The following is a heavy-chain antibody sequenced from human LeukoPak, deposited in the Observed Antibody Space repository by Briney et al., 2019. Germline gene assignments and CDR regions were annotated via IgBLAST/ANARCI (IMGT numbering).Heavy chain of an antibody. CDR2: ISSSSSYI. V-gene: IGHV3-21*01. D-gene: IGHD6-6*01. J-gene: IGHJ4*02. Sequence: GGSLRLSCADSGFTFSSYSMNWVRQAPGKGLEWVSSISSSSSYIYYADSVKGRFTISRDNAKNSLYLQMNSLRAEDTAVYYCAKAARSSSRDFDYWGQGTLVTVSS. CDR1: GFTFSSYS. CDR3: AKAARSSSRDFDY.